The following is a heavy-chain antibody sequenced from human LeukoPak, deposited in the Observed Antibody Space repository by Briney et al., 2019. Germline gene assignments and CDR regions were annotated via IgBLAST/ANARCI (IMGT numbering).Heavy chain of an antibody. J-gene: IGHJ2*01. CDR3: ARDTLSSSYWYFDL. CDR2: ITGSSGTT. D-gene: IGHD2-2*01. Sequence: PGGSLRLSCVGSGFTFSSHVMSWVRQAPGKGLEWVSGITGSSGTTYYADSVKGRFTASRDNSKNTLYLQMNSLRAEDTAVYYCARDTLSSSYWYFDLWGRGTLVTVSS. V-gene: IGHV3-23*01. CDR1: GFTFSSHV.